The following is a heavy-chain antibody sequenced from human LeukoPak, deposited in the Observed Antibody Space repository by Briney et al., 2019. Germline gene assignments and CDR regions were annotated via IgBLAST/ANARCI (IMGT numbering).Heavy chain of an antibody. CDR3: ARAAIGIAFDI. Sequence: GGSLRLSCAASGFTFSSYSMNWVRQAPGKGLEWVSSISSSSSYIYYAGSVKGRFTISRDNAKNSLYLQMNSLRAEDTAVYYCARAAIGIAFDIWGQGTMVTVSS. D-gene: IGHD6-25*01. J-gene: IGHJ3*02. CDR1: GFTFSSYS. CDR2: ISSSSSYI. V-gene: IGHV3-21*01.